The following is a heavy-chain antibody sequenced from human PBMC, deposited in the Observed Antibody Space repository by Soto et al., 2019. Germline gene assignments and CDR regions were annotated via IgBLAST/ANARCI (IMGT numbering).Heavy chain of an antibody. J-gene: IGHJ4*02. CDR3: AGGTYYYDSSGYFGAPAGY. V-gene: IGHV3-23*01. CDR1: GFTFSSYA. CDR2: ISGSGGST. D-gene: IGHD3-22*01. Sequence: VGSLRLSCAASGFTFSSYAMSWVRQAPGKGLEWVSAISGSGGSTYYADSVKGRFTISRDNSKNTLYLQMNSLRAEDTAVYYCAGGTYYYDSSGYFGAPAGYWGQGTLVTVSS.